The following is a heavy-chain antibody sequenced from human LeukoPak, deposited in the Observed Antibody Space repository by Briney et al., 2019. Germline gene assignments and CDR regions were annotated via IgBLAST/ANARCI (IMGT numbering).Heavy chain of an antibody. J-gene: IGHJ6*04. CDR3: AKQGAGRIYYYYGMDV. V-gene: IGHV3-33*06. CDR1: GFTFSSYG. CDR2: IWYDGSNK. D-gene: IGHD6-19*01. Sequence: GGSLRLSCAASGFTFSSYGMHWVRQAPGKGLEWVAVIWYDGSNKYYADSVKGRFTISRDNSKNTLYLQMNSLRAEDTAVYYCAKQGAGRIYYYYGMDVWGKGTTVTVSS.